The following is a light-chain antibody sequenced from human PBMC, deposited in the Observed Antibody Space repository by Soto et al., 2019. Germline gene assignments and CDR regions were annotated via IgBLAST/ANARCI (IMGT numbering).Light chain of an antibody. J-gene: IGLJ2*01. CDR3: ETWDSNTRI. V-gene: IGLV4-60*02. Sequence: QLVLTQSSSASASLGSSVKLTCTLSSGHSSYVIAWHQQQPGKAPRYLMKLARSGGYNKGSGVPDRFSGSSSGAARYLTISNLQFEDEADYYCETWDSNTRIFVGGTKLTVL. CDR2: LARSGGY. CDR1: SGHSSYV.